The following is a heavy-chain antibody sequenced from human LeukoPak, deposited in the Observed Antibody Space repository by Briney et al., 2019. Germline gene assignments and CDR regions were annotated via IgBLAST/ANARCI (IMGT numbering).Heavy chain of an antibody. CDR2: IKSKTDGETT. CDR3: TADLPPPRGYDYPFDY. Sequence: PGGSLRLSCAASGFTFANAWMSWVRQAPGKGLECVGRIKSKTDGETTAYAAPVKGRFTISRDDSKNMLYLQMNSLKSEDTAVYYCTADLPPPRGYDYPFDYWGQGSLVTVSS. CDR1: GFTFANAW. V-gene: IGHV3-15*01. J-gene: IGHJ4*02. D-gene: IGHD5-12*01.